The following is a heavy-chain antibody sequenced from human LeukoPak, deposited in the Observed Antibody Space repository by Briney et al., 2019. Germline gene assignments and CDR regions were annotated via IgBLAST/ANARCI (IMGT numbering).Heavy chain of an antibody. CDR2: ISGSGGGT. CDR1: GFTFSSYA. Sequence: GGSLRLSCAASGFTFSSYAMSWVRQPPGKGLEWISTISGSGGGTYYADSVKGRFTISRDNSKNTLYLQMNSLRPEDTAVYYCAGYFCSGGSCYRYFDYWGQGTLVTVSS. D-gene: IGHD2-15*01. V-gene: IGHV3-23*01. J-gene: IGHJ4*02. CDR3: AGYFCSGGSCYRYFDY.